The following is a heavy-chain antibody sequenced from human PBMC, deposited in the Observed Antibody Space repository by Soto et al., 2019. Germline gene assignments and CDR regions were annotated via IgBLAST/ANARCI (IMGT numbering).Heavy chain of an antibody. D-gene: IGHD2-21*02. V-gene: IGHV4-39*01. CDR1: GGSISSSSYY. J-gene: IGHJ6*02. Sequence: SETLSLTCTVSGGSISSSSYYWGWIRQPPGKGLEWIGSIYYSGSTYYNPSLKSRVTISVDTSKNQFSLKLSSVTAADTAVNYCARHWVPVVVTAIRYYYGMDVWGQGTTVT. CDR2: IYYSGST. CDR3: ARHWVPVVVTAIRYYYGMDV.